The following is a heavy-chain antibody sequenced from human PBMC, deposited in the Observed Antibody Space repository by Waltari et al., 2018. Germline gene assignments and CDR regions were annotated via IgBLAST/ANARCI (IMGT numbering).Heavy chain of an antibody. V-gene: IGHV1-69*01. J-gene: IGHJ4*02. D-gene: IGHD2-15*01. CDR2: IIPSFGTA. CDR3: ARDLVGDRYCSGGSCWR. Sequence: QVQLVQSGAEVKKPGSSVKVSCKASGGTFSSYAISWVRQAPGQGLEWMGGIIPSFGTANYAQKFQGRVTITADESTSTAYMELSSLRSEDTAVYYCARDLVGDRYCSGGSCWRWGQGTLVTVSS. CDR1: GGTFSSYA.